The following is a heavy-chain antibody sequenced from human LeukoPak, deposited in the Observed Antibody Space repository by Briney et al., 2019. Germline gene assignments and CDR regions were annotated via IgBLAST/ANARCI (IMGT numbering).Heavy chain of an antibody. J-gene: IGHJ4*02. D-gene: IGHD6-19*01. CDR2: IYYSGST. CDR1: GGSISSGGYY. Sequence: SETLSLTCTVSGGSISSGGYYWSWIRQHPGKGLEWIGYIYYSGSTYYSPSLKSRVTISVDTSKNQFSLKLSSVTAADTAVYYCARGESGWPVDYWGQGTLVTVSS. CDR3: ARGESGWPVDY. V-gene: IGHV4-31*03.